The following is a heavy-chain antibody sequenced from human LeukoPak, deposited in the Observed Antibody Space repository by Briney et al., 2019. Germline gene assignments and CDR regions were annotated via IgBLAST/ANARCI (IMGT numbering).Heavy chain of an antibody. J-gene: IGHJ6*03. CDR3: AREKDSSDYYYYYMDV. V-gene: IGHV3-11*01. Sequence: GGSLRLSCAASGFTFSDYYMSWIRQAPGKGLEWVSYISSSGSTIYYADSVKGRFTISRDNAKNSLYLQMNSLRAEDTAVYYCAREKDSSDYYYYYMDVWGKGTTVTISS. CDR2: ISSSGSTI. CDR1: GFTFSDYY. D-gene: IGHD3-22*01.